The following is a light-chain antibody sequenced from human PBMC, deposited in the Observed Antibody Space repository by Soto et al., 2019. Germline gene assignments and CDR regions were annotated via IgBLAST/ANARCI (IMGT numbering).Light chain of an antibody. V-gene: IGKV1-5*01. CDR3: EQYFIYRT. CDR1: QSIDRW. J-gene: IGKJ1*01. CDR2: HAY. Sequence: LNLNPSPSTXPAQKYYTAPIPCRDSQSIDRWFDWYKQRTGKXPXXXIYHAYNWEPGVTERFSGSGYGTEFTLKIRRLETEDCGTYYWEQYFIYRTFGHGTKVDI.